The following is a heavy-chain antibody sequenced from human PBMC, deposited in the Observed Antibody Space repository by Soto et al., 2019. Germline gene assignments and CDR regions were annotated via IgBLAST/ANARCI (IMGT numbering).Heavy chain of an antibody. D-gene: IGHD3-10*01. CDR3: ARHGVGVSLSRGVITTSTSYYCYAMDV. CDR1: GFTFKSFA. CDR2: ISGSGGNT. V-gene: IGHV3-23*01. J-gene: IGHJ6*02. Sequence: EVQLLQSGGGLVQPGGSLRLSCAASGFTFKSFAMSWVRQAPGKGLEWVSGISGSGGNTYYADSVKGRFTISRDNSMNMLFVQMNSLRAEDTAVYYCARHGVGVSLSRGVITTSTSYYCYAMDVWGQGTTVPVSS.